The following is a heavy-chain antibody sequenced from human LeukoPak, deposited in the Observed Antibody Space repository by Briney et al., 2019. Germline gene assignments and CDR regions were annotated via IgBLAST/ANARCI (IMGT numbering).Heavy chain of an antibody. D-gene: IGHD2-2*01. Sequence: GGSLRLSCAASGLTVSTYGMNWVRQAPGKGLEWVSAISGSGDSTFYVDSVKGRFIISRDNSKNTLYLQMNSLRAEDTAIYYCASSRSTSLNYGMDVWGQGTTVTVSS. J-gene: IGHJ6*02. CDR1: GLTVSTYG. CDR2: ISGSGDST. CDR3: ASSRSTSLNYGMDV. V-gene: IGHV3-23*01.